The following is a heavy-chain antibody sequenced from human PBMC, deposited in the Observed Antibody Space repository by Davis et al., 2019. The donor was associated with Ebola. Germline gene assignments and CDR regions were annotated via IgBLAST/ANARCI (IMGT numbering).Heavy chain of an antibody. CDR3: ARHGGGQDFDWSYYFDY. Sequence: SETLSLTCTVSGASISSYYWSWTRQPPGKGLEWIGEINHSGSTNYNPSLKSRVTISVDTSKNQFSLKLSSVTAAETAVYYCARHGGGQDFDWSYYFDYWGQGTLVTVSS. CDR2: INHSGST. CDR1: GASISSYY. J-gene: IGHJ4*02. D-gene: IGHD3-9*01. V-gene: IGHV4-34*01.